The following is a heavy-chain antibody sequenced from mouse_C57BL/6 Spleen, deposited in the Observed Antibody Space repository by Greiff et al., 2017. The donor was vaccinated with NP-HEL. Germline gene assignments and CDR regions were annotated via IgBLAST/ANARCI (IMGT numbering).Heavy chain of an antibody. CDR3: VRGSYYYGSSYDAMDY. J-gene: IGHJ4*01. CDR2: IRSKSSNYAT. Sequence: EVMLVESGGGLVQPKGSLKLSCAASGFTFNTYAMHWVRQAPGKGLEWVARIRSKSSNYATYYADSVKDRFTISRDDSQSMLYLQMNNLKTEDTAMYYCVRGSYYYGSSYDAMDYWGQGTSVTVSS. D-gene: IGHD1-1*01. V-gene: IGHV10-3*01. CDR1: GFTFNTYA.